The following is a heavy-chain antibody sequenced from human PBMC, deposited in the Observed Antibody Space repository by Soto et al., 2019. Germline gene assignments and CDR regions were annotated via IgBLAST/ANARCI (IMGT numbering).Heavy chain of an antibody. J-gene: IGHJ3*01. Sequence: EVQLLESGGGLVQPGGSLRLSCAASGFSFSSYAMSWVRQAPGKGLEWVSAISGSGGNTYYADSVKGRFTISRDNSKNTLYLQMNSLRAEDTALYYWAKDLRPQWLVLAGDSFGGWGQGTMVTVSS. D-gene: IGHD6-19*01. V-gene: IGHV3-23*01. CDR3: AKDLRPQWLVLAGDSFGG. CDR2: ISGSGGNT. CDR1: GFSFSSYA.